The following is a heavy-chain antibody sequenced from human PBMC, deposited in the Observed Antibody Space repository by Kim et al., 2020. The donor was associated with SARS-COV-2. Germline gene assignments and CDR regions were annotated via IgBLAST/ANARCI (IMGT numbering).Heavy chain of an antibody. V-gene: IGHV3-11*05. Sequence: GGSLRLSCAASGFTFSDYYMSWIRQAPGKGLEWVSYISSSSSYTYSADSVKGRFTISRDNDKNSLYLQMNSLSAEDTAVYYCARDGVVVVAAAERNYYYYGWYVCGQG. D-gene: IGHD2-2*01. CDR3: ARDGVVVVAAAERNYYYYGWYV. J-gene: IGHJ6*01. CDR1: GFTFSDYY. CDR2: ISSSSSYT.